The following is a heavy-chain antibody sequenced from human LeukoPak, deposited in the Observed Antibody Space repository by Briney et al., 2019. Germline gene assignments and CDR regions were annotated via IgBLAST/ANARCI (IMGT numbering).Heavy chain of an antibody. J-gene: IGHJ5*02. CDR2: ISSGSGTI. V-gene: IGHV3-48*03. CDR3: ARDPSGDSGSFP. Sequence: GGSLRLSCVASGFTFSSYEMIWVRQAPGKGLEWVSYISSGSGTIYYADSVKGRFTVSRDNAKNSLYLQMNRLRSEDTAVYYCARDPSGDSGSFPWGQGTLVTVSS. D-gene: IGHD1-26*01. CDR1: GFTFSSYE.